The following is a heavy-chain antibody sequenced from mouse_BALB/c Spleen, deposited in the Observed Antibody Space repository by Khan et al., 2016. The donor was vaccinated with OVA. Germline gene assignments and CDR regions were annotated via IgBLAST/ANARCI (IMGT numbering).Heavy chain of an antibody. V-gene: IGHV1S137*01. Sequence: QVQLQESGPELVRPGVSMKISCKGTGYTFTDYAMYWVKQSHAKSLEWIGLIRTYSGNTNYKQKFKGKATMNVDKSSSTAYMELARLTSEDSAIDYCARPAYYGYDDYWGPGTTLTVSS. CDR2: IRTYSGNT. CDR1: GYTFTDYA. D-gene: IGHD2-2*01. J-gene: IGHJ2*01. CDR3: ARPAYYGYDDY.